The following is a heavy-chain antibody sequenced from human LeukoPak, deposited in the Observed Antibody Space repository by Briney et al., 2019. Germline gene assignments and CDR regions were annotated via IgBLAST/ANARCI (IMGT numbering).Heavy chain of an antibody. CDR2: ITTDGTVT. D-gene: IGHD6-19*01. CDR1: GFTFSKYW. CDR3: ATKQWLAPPPDS. Sequence: GGALRLSCAASGFTFSKYWMLWGRQAPAKGQESVSRITTDGTVTNSADSVKGRFTVSTDTAANALFMQMNSVRDEDTAVYYCATKQWLAPPPDSWGQGTPVTVSS. V-gene: IGHV3-74*01. J-gene: IGHJ4*02.